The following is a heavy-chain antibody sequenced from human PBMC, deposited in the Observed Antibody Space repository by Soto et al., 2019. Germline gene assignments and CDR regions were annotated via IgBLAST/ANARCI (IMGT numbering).Heavy chain of an antibody. CDR2: ISDDGRNL. CDR1: GFSFTRYG. D-gene: IGHD2-21*01. J-gene: IGHJ6*02. Sequence: PGGSLRLSCAASGFSFTRYGMHWVRQAPGKGLEWVAVISDDGRNLHYGDSVRGRFTISRDNSQSTLYLQMNSLKPEDTAVYYCGKDYSPLAAPQCFDVAVCGQGTTVTLAS. CDR3: GKDYSPLAAPQCFDVAV. V-gene: IGHV3-30*18.